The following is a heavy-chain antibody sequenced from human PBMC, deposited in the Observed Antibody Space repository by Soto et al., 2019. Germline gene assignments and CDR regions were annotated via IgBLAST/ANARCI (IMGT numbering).Heavy chain of an antibody. V-gene: IGHV6-1*01. CDR2: TYYRSKWYN. D-gene: IGHD6-19*01. Sequence: SQTLSLTCAISGDSVSSNSAAWNWIRQSPSRGLEWLGRTYYRSKWYNDYTVSVKSRITINPDTSKNQFSLQLNSVTPEDTAVYYCAREEEIAVAGNNWFDPWGQGTLVTV. CDR3: AREEEIAVAGNNWFDP. J-gene: IGHJ5*02. CDR1: GDSVSSNSAA.